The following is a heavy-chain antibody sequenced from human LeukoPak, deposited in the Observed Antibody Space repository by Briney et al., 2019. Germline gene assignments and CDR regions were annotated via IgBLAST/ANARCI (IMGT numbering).Heavy chain of an antibody. D-gene: IGHD3-3*01. Sequence: GGSLRLSCAASGFTFSSYAMNWVRQAPGKGLEWVSSISESGGTTDYADSVKGRFTISRDNSKNTLYLQMNSLRAEDTAVYYCAKGGGIRFLEWLTSWGQGTLVTVSS. J-gene: IGHJ4*02. V-gene: IGHV3-23*01. CDR3: AKGGGIRFLEWLTS. CDR2: ISESGGTT. CDR1: GFTFSSYA.